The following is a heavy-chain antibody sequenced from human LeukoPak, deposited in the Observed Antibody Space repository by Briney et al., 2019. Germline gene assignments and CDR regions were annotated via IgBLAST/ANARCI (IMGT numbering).Heavy chain of an antibody. CDR2: IYYSGST. Sequence: PSETLSLTRTVSGGSLSSAGSYWSWIRHHPGKGLEWIGYIYYSGSTYYNPSLKSRVTISVDTSKNQFSLKLSSVTAADTAVYYCARGYCSGGSCHEIFDYWGQGTLVTVSS. CDR1: GGSLSSAGSY. V-gene: IGHV4-31*03. J-gene: IGHJ4*02. D-gene: IGHD2-15*01. CDR3: ARGYCSGGSCHEIFDY.